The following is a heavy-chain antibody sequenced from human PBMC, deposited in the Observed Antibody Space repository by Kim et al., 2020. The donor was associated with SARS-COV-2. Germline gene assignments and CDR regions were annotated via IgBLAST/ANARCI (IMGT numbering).Heavy chain of an antibody. V-gene: IGHV4-34*01. D-gene: IGHD4-17*01. Sequence: YNPSLKSRVTISVDTTKNQFSLKLSSVTAADTAVYYCARGGDDYGDYGYYWGQGTLVTVSS. CDR3: ARGGDDYGDYGYY. J-gene: IGHJ4*02.